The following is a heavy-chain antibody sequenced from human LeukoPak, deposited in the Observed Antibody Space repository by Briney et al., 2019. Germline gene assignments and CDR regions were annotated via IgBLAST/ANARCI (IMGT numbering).Heavy chain of an antibody. J-gene: IGHJ4*02. D-gene: IGHD3-10*02. CDR2: ISGSGGST. CDR3: AKYLFGSY. Sequence: HAGGSLRPTCAASGFTFSSYWMHWVRQAPGKGLVWVSAISGSGGSTYYADSVKGRFTISRDNSKNTLYLQMNSLRAEDTAVYYCAKYLFGSYWGQGTLVTVSS. V-gene: IGHV3-23*01. CDR1: GFTFSSYW.